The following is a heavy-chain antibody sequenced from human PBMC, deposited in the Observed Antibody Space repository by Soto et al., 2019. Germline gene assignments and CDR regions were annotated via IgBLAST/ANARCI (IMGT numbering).Heavy chain of an antibody. CDR3: ARELEENGQVPITEDY. J-gene: IGHJ4*02. D-gene: IGHD2-8*01. CDR2: ISGSGRMT. V-gene: IGHV3-23*01. Sequence: GGSLRLSCAASGFTYSNYAMTWVRQAPGKGLEWVSGISGSGRMTYYADSVKGHFTISRDNSKNTVYLQMNNLRAEDTAVYYCARELEENGQVPITEDYWCQGSLVTVYS. CDR1: GFTYSNYA.